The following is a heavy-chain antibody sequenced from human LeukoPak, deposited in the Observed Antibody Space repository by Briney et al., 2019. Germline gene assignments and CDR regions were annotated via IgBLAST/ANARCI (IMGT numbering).Heavy chain of an antibody. V-gene: IGHV4-4*02. CDR2: IYHSGST. J-gene: IGHJ4*02. CDR3: ARKGYSYGYLFDY. Sequence: PSETLSLTCAVSGASISSSHWWSWVRQPPGEGLEWLGEIYHSGSTNYNPSLKSRVTISVDKSKNQFSLKLSSVTAADTAVYYCARKGYSYGYLFDYWGQGTLVTVSS. D-gene: IGHD5-18*01. CDR1: GASISSSHW.